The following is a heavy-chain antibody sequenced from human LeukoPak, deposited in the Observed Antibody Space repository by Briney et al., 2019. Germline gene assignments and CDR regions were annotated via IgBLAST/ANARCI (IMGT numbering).Heavy chain of an antibody. CDR3: ARERSSGYNDAFDI. D-gene: IGHD3-22*01. Sequence: SVKVSCKASGGTFSSYAISWVRQAPGQGLEWMGGIIPIFGTANYAQKFQGRVTITADESASTAYMELSSLRSEDTAVYYCARERSSGYNDAFDIWGQGTMVTVSS. CDR1: GGTFSSYA. J-gene: IGHJ3*02. V-gene: IGHV1-69*13. CDR2: IIPIFGTA.